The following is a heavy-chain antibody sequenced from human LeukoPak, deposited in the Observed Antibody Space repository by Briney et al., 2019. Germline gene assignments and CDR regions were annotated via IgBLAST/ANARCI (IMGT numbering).Heavy chain of an antibody. J-gene: IGHJ5*02. CDR1: GFTFSSYG. CDR3: ARDTYYYDSSGQFGHNWFDP. Sequence: GGSLRLSCAASGFTFSSYGMHWVRQAPGKGLEWVAVIWYDGSNKYYADSVTGRFTISRDNSKNTLYLQMNSLRAEDTAVYYCARDTYYYDSSGQFGHNWFDPWGQGTLVTVSS. D-gene: IGHD3-22*01. CDR2: IWYDGSNK. V-gene: IGHV3-33*01.